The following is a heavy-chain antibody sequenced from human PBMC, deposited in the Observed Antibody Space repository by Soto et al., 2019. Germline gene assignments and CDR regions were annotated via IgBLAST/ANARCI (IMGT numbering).Heavy chain of an antibody. V-gene: IGHV2-5*02. CDR2: IYWDDDK. Sequence: QITLKESGPTLVRPTQTLTLTCTFSGFSLSTSGVGVGWIRQPPGKALEWLALIYWDDDKRYSPSLKSRHTITKDTSKNQVVLTMTNMDPVDTATYYCAHSRCGGDCLQSYSSHYYYGMDVWGQGTTVTVSS. CDR1: GFSLSTSGVG. CDR3: AHSRCGGDCLQSYSSHYYYGMDV. D-gene: IGHD2-21*02. J-gene: IGHJ6*02.